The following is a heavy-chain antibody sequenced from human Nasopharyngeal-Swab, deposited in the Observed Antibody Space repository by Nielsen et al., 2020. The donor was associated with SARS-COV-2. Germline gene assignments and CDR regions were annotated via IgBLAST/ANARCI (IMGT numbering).Heavy chain of an antibody. Sequence: GGSLRLSCAAPGFTFSSYAMSWVRQAPGKGLEWVSAISGSGGSTYYADSVKGRFTISRDNSKNTLYLQMNSLRAEDTAVYYCANSYYDSSDHMGWFDPWGQGTLVTVSS. V-gene: IGHV3-23*01. CDR3: ANSYYDSSDHMGWFDP. J-gene: IGHJ5*02. D-gene: IGHD3-22*01. CDR1: GFTFSSYA. CDR2: ISGSGGST.